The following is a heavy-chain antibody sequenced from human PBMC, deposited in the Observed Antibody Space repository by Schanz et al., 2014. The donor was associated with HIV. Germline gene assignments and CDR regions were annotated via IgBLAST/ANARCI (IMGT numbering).Heavy chain of an antibody. J-gene: IGHJ4*02. CDR2: IIPLFGTS. V-gene: IGHV1-69*01. Sequence: QVQLVQSGAEVKKPGSSVKVFCRASGGTFINYAFSWVRQAPGQGLEWMGGIIPLFGTSNYAQKFQGRATITADESTSTAYMELSSLRSEDTAVYYCARDSPVAAGTLDYWGRGTLVTVSS. D-gene: IGHD6-13*01. CDR3: ARDSPVAAGTLDY. CDR1: GGTFINYA.